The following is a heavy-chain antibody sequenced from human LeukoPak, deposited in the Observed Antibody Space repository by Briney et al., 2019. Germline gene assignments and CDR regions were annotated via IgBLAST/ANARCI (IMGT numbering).Heavy chain of an antibody. J-gene: IGHJ5*02. CDR1: GYTFTSYD. CDR3: ARRLIAARRGWFDP. Sequence: ASVKVSCKASGYTFTSYDTNWVRQATGQGLEWMGWMNPNSGNTGYAQKFQGRVTMTRNTSISTAYMELSSLRSEDTAVYYCARRLIAARRGWFDPWGQGTLVTVSS. D-gene: IGHD6-6*01. CDR2: MNPNSGNT. V-gene: IGHV1-8*01.